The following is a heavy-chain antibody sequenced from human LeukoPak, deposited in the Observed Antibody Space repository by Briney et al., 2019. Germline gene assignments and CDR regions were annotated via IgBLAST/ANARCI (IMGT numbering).Heavy chain of an antibody. J-gene: IGHJ6*04. CDR1: GYTFTGYY. CDR2: INPNSGGT. CDR3: ARAVTVDKTTTNVGGFGMDV. V-gene: IGHV1-2*04. Sequence: ASVKVSCKASGYTFTGYYMHWVRQAPGQGLEWMGWINPNSGGTNYAQKFQGWATMTRDTSISTAYMELSGLRSDDTAVYYCARAVTVDKTTTNVGGFGMDVWGKGTTVTVSS. D-gene: IGHD1-26*01.